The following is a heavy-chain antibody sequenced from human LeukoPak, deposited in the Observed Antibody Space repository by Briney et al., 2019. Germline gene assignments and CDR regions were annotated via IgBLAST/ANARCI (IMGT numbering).Heavy chain of an antibody. CDR1: GFTFKNYW. CDR2: IKHDGSDK. CDR3: ARDRDSSDY. D-gene: IGHD6-13*01. V-gene: IGHV3-7*01. J-gene: IGHJ4*02. Sequence: RGSLRLSCAASGFTFKNYWMSWVRQAPGKGLEWVANIKHDGSDKYHVDSVKGRFTISRDNAKNSLYLQMNSLRVEDTAVYYCARDRDSSDYWGQGTLVVVSS.